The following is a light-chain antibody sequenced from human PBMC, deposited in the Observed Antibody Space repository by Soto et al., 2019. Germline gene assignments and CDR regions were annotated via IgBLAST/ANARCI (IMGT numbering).Light chain of an antibody. J-gene: IGLJ2*01. Sequence: QSALTQPPSASGSPGQSVTISCTGTSSDVGGYNYVSWYQQHPGKAPNLMIYEVSKRPSGVPDRFSGSKSGNTASLTVSGRQSEDEADYYCSSYAGSNNVVFGGGSNLNGL. CDR3: SSYAGSNNVV. CDR1: SSDVGGYNY. V-gene: IGLV2-8*01. CDR2: EVS.